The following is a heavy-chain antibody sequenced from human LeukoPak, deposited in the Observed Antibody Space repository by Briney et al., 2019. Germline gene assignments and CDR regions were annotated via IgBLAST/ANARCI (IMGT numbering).Heavy chain of an antibody. CDR1: SGFQWRYY. CDR3: ERQGIEVLAPYYYYYMDV. D-gene: IGHD2-21*01. Sequence: PSEPLSLTCTVSSGFQWRYYSRWLPQPPGKGLEWIGYIFYSGNTNYNPSLKSRVTISVDTSKNQFSLKLSSVTAAETPGNYFERQGIEVLAPYYYYYMDVWGKGTAVTVSS. V-gene: IGHV4-59*08. J-gene: IGHJ6*03. CDR2: IFYSGNT.